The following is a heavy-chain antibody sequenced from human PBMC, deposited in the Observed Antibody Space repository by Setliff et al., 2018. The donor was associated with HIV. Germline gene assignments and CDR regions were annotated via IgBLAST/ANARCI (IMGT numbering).Heavy chain of an antibody. CDR2: IYFTGSS. V-gene: IGHV4-59*01. D-gene: IGHD4-17*01. CDR1: GGSINSYY. J-gene: IGHJ3*01. Sequence: SETLSLTCTVSGGSINSYYWSWIRQPPGKGLEWIGSIYFTGSSDNNPSLKSRVTLSVDTSKHQFSPKLSSVTAADTAVYYCARVQMAYAAFDVWGQGTMVTVS. CDR3: ARVQMAYAAFDV.